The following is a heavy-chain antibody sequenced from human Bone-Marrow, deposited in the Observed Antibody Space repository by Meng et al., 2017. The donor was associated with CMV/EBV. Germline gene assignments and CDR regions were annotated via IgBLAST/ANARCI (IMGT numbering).Heavy chain of an antibody. Sequence: SGGTFSGYTVSWVRQAAGQGLEWMGRIIPILGIANYAQKFQGRVTITADKSTSTASMELSSLRSEDTAVYYCARGYYDSSGYYPWDYWGQGTLVTVSS. D-gene: IGHD3-22*01. CDR3: ARGYYDSSGYYPWDY. CDR1: GGTFSGYT. V-gene: IGHV1-69*02. J-gene: IGHJ4*02. CDR2: IIPILGIA.